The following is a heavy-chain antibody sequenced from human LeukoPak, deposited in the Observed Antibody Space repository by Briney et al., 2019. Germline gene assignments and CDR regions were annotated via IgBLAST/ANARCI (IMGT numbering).Heavy chain of an antibody. Sequence: SVKVSRKASGGTFSSYAISLVRQAPGQGLEWMGGIIPIFGTANYAQKFQGRVTITADESTSTAYMELSSLRSEDTAVYYCARDRNNWKMDRWFDPWGQGTLVTVSS. CDR3: ARDRNNWKMDRWFDP. CDR2: IIPIFGTA. CDR1: GGTFSSYA. J-gene: IGHJ5*02. V-gene: IGHV1-69*01. D-gene: IGHD1-20*01.